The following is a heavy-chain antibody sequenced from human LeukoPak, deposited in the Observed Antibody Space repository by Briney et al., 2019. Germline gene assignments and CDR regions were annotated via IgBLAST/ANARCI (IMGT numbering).Heavy chain of an antibody. J-gene: IGHJ3*02. CDR1: GFTFSNYG. CDR3: AQDSDWAFDI. Sequence: GGSLRLSCAASGFTFSNYGMHWVRQAPGKGLEWAAYIRHHGNEKYYADSVKGRLSMSRDNSNNTLYLQMNSLRAEDTAIYYCAQDSDWAFDIWGQGTMVTVSS. CDR2: IRHHGNEK. V-gene: IGHV3-30*02. D-gene: IGHD2-21*01.